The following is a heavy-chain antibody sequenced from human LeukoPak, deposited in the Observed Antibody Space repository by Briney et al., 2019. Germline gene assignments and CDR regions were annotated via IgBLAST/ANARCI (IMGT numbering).Heavy chain of an antibody. D-gene: IGHD2-15*01. Sequence: GGSLRLSCVASGFTFSNCAMGWVRQAPGKGLEWVSSISPRGSGPDYGDSVKGRFTISRDNSKKTLFLQMSSLRAEDTAVYYCAKVPQGYCSGGSCYSGYFDYWGQGTLVTVSS. CDR2: ISPRGSGP. V-gene: IGHV3-23*01. J-gene: IGHJ4*02. CDR3: AKVPQGYCSGGSCYSGYFDY. CDR1: GFTFSNCA.